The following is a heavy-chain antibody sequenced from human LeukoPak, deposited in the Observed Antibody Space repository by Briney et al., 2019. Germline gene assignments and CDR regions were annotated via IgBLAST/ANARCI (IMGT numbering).Heavy chain of an antibody. CDR1: GYIFTGYY. CDR3: ARTTMVRGVIITGDY. D-gene: IGHD3-10*01. CDR2: INPNSGGT. V-gene: IGHV1-2*02. J-gene: IGHJ4*02. Sequence: GASVTVSCKASGYIFTGYYMHWVRQAPGQGLEWMGWINPNSGGTNYAQKFQGRVTMTRDTSISTAYMELSRLRSDDTAVYYCARTTMVRGVIITGDYWGQGTLVTVSS.